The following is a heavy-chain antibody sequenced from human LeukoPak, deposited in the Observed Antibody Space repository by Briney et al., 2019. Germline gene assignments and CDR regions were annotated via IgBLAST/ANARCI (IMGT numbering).Heavy chain of an antibody. CDR3: VRIYYSNAFDI. CDR2: MNPKTGNT. Sequence: GASVKVSCKASGYTFTNFDINWVRQATGQGLEWMGWMNPKTGNTGSAQKFQGRVTITGNTSISTAYMELSSLRSEDTAVYYCVRIYYSNAFDIWGQGTMVTVS. D-gene: IGHD4-11*01. CDR1: GYTFTNFD. V-gene: IGHV1-8*01. J-gene: IGHJ3*02.